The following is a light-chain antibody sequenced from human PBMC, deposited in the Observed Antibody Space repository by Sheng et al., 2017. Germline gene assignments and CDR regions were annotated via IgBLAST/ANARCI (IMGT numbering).Light chain of an antibody. Sequence: DIQMTQSPSSLSASVGDRVTITCRASQSIRRNLNWYLQKPGKAPQLLIYGASNLQGGVPSRFSGAGSGSDFTLTISSLQPEDFATFYCQQSYSAPFTFGPGTTVDIK. CDR3: QQSYSAPFT. J-gene: IGKJ3*01. V-gene: IGKV1-39*01. CDR1: QSIRRN. CDR2: GAS.